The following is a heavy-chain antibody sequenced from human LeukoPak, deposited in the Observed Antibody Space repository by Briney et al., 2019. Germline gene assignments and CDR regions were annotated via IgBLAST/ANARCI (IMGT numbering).Heavy chain of an antibody. CDR2: INHSGST. V-gene: IGHV4-34*01. Sequence: NTSETLSLTCAVYGGSFSGYYWSWIRQPPGKGLEWIGEINHSGSTNYNPSLKSRVTISVDTSKNQFSLKLSSVTAADTAVYYCARRITMVRGVILGNWFDPWGQGTLVTVSS. J-gene: IGHJ5*02. CDR1: GGSFSGYY. D-gene: IGHD3-10*01. CDR3: ARRITMVRGVILGNWFDP.